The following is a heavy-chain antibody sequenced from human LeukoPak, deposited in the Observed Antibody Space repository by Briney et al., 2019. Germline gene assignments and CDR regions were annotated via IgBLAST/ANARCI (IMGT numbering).Heavy chain of an antibody. Sequence: GGSLRLSCAASGFTFSSYAMSWVRQAPGKGLEWVSAISGSGGSTYYADSVKGRFTISRDNSKNPLYLQMNSLRAEDTAVYYCAKDSSSWYVHFDYWGQGTLVTVSS. J-gene: IGHJ4*02. CDR3: AKDSSSWYVHFDY. D-gene: IGHD6-13*01. CDR1: GFTFSSYA. V-gene: IGHV3-23*01. CDR2: ISGSGGST.